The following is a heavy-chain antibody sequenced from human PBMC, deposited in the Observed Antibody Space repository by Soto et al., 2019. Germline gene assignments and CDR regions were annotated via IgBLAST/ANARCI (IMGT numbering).Heavy chain of an antibody. CDR1: GGTFSSYA. D-gene: IGHD2-2*01. CDR3: ARSQGSSTSLEIYYYYYYGMDV. Sequence: QVQLVQSGAEVKKPGSSVKVSCKASGGTFSSYAISWVRQAPGQGLEWMGGIIPISGTANYAQKVQGRVTTTADESTSTAYMELSSLKSENTAVYSCARSQGSSTSLEIYYYYYYGMDVWGQGTTVTVSS. CDR2: IIPISGTA. J-gene: IGHJ6*02. V-gene: IGHV1-69*01.